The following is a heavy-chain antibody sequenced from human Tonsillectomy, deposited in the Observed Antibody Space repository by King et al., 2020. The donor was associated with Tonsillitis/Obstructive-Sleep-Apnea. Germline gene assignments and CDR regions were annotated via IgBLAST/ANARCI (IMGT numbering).Heavy chain of an antibody. CDR2: IYHSGST. V-gene: IGHV4-59*01. Sequence: QLQESGPGLVKPSETLSLTCTVSGGSISSYYWSWIRQPPGKGLEWIGYIYHSGSTNYNPSLKSRVTISVDTSKNQFSLKLSSVTAAETAVYYCARDMLLEAGGDAFDIWGQGTKVTVSS. CDR3: ARDMLLEAGGDAFDI. CDR1: GGSISSYY. D-gene: IGHD3-10*02. J-gene: IGHJ3*02.